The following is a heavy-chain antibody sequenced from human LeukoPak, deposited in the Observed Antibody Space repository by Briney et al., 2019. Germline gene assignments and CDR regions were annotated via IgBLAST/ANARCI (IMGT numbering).Heavy chain of an antibody. J-gene: IGHJ4*02. Sequence: ASVKVSCKASGYTFTSYYMHWVRQAPGQGLEWMGIINPSGGSTSYAQKFQGRVTMTRDTSTSTVYMELSSLRSEDTAVYYCARAANYYHLTTVLLFSFDYWGQGTLVTVSS. CDR2: INPSGGST. V-gene: IGHV1-46*01. CDR1: GYTFTSYY. CDR3: ARAANYYHLTTVLLFSFDY. D-gene: IGHD4-11*01.